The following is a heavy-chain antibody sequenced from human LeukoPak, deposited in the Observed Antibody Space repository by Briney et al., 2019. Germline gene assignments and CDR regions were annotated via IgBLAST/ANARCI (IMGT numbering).Heavy chain of an antibody. CDR2: TYYSGST. Sequence: SETLSLTCTVSGGSISSYYWSWIRQPPGKGLEWIGYTYYSGSTNYNPSLKSRVTISVDTSKNQFSLKLSSVTAADTAVYYCACTYYDILTGINWFDPWGQGTLVTVSS. V-gene: IGHV4-59*08. CDR1: GGSISSYY. D-gene: IGHD3-9*01. CDR3: ACTYYDILTGINWFDP. J-gene: IGHJ5*02.